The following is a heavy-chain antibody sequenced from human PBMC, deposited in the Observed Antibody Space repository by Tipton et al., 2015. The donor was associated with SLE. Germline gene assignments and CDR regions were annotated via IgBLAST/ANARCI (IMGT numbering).Heavy chain of an antibody. J-gene: IGHJ4*02. CDR1: GASIRVGAYS. D-gene: IGHD6-19*01. V-gene: IGHV4-61*09. Sequence: TLSLTCTVSGASIRVGAYSWGWFRQSAGKGLEWIGHIYGNGGTNYHASLDSRVTISADTSKNHYSLSLTFVTAADTAVYFCARLRFSSGWYRFDYWGQGRLVTVSS. CDR2: IYGNGGT. CDR3: ARLRFSSGWYRFDY.